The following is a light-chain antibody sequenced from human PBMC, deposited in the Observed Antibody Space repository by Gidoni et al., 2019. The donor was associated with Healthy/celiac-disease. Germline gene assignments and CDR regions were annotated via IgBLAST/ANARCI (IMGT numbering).Light chain of an antibody. CDR2: AAS. CDR1: QSISSY. J-gene: IGKJ3*01. Sequence: DIQMTQSPSSLSASVGDRVTITCRASQSISSYLNWYQQKPGKAPKLLIYAASSLQSGVPSRFSGSVSGTDFTLTISSLQPEYFATYYCQQSYSTPFTFGPGTKLDIK. CDR3: QQSYSTPFT. V-gene: IGKV1-39*01.